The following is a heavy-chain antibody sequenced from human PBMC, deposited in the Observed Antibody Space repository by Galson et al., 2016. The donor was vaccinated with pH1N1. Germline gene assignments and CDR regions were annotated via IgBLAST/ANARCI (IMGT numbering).Heavy chain of an antibody. CDR2: INPNSGGT. CDR1: GYTFTGYF. CDR3: ARDLYYDTSGYYPLDP. Sequence: SVKVSCKASGYTFTGYFMHWVRQAPGQGLEWMGWINPNSGGTNYAQKFQGRVTLTRDTSISTAYMELSRLRSDDTAVYYCARDLYYDTSGYYPLDPWGQGTLVTVSS. J-gene: IGHJ5*02. V-gene: IGHV1-2*02. D-gene: IGHD3-22*01.